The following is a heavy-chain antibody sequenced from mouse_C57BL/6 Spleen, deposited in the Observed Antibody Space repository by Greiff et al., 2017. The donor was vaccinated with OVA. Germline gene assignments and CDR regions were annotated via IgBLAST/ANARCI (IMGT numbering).Heavy chain of an antibody. D-gene: IGHD1-1*01. CDR3: TRTTTVGVFDY. V-gene: IGHV6-6*01. Sequence: EVQVVESGGGLVQPGGSMKLSCAASGFTFSDAWMDWVRQSPEKGLEWVAEIRNKANNHATYYAESVKGRFTISRDDSKSSVYLQMNSLRAEDTGIYYCTRTTTVGVFDYWGQGTTLTVSS. CDR1: GFTFSDAW. J-gene: IGHJ2*01. CDR2: IRNKANNHAT.